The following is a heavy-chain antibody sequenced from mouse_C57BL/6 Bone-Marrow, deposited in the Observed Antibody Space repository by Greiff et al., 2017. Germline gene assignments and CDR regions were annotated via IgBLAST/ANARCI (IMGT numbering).Heavy chain of an antibody. Sequence: EVQVVESGGGLVQPKGSLKLSCAASEFSFNTYAMNWVRQAPGKGLEWVARIRSKSNNYATYYADSVKDRFTISRDDSESMLYLQMNNLKTEDTAMYYCVRLYYGYAMDYWGQGTSVTVSS. CDR3: VRLYYGYAMDY. D-gene: IGHD1-1*01. V-gene: IGHV10-1*01. J-gene: IGHJ4*01. CDR2: IRSKSNNYAT. CDR1: EFSFNTYA.